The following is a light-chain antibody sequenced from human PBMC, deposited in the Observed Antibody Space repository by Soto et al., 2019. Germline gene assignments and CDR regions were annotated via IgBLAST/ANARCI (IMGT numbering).Light chain of an antibody. CDR2: AAS. Sequence: DFQMTQSPSSLSASVGDRVTITCRASQSISSYLNWYQQNPGKAPHLLIYAASSLQSRAPSRFSGSGSGTDLTITISSLQPEDFATYYCQQSYSTLTFGQGTRLEIK. J-gene: IGKJ5*01. V-gene: IGKV1-39*01. CDR3: QQSYSTLT. CDR1: QSISSY.